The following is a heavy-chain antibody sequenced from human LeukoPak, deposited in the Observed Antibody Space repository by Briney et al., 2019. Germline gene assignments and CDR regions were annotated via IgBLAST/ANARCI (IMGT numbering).Heavy chain of an antibody. V-gene: IGHV3-23*01. CDR2: ISGSGDST. D-gene: IGHD4-23*01. J-gene: IGHJ4*02. CDR3: VTDVGGNMFDY. Sequence: GGSLRLSCAASGFTFSSYAMSWVRQAPGKGLEWVSAISGSGDSTYYADSVKGRFTISRDNSRYTLSLQMNSLRAEDTAVYYCVTDVGGNMFDYWGQGTLVTVSS. CDR1: GFTFSSYA.